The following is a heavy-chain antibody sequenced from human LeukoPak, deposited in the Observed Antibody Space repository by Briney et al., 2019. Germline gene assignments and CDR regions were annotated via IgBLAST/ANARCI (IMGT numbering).Heavy chain of an antibody. Sequence: PSETLSLTCTVSGVSITSYYWSWIRQPPGKGLEWIGSIYHSGSTNDNPSLKSRVTTSVDTSKNQFSLKLSSVTAADTAVYYCARRGYYYDSSHYYYFDYWGQGTLVTVSS. CDR2: IYHSGST. CDR1: GVSITSYY. D-gene: IGHD3-22*01. J-gene: IGHJ4*02. CDR3: ARRGYYYDSSHYYYFDY. V-gene: IGHV4-59*08.